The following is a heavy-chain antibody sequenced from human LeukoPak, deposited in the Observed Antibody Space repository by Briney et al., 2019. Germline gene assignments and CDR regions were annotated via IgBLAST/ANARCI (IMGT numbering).Heavy chain of an antibody. D-gene: IGHD3-9*01. CDR2: INYSGST. V-gene: IGHV4-39*01. J-gene: IGHJ5*02. CDR3: SESRRSFDWFDP. CDR1: GGSISSSSYY. Sequence: SETLSLTCTVSGGSISSSSYYWGWIRQPPGKGLQWIGSINYSGSTYYNPSLKSRVTISVDTSKNQFSLKLSSVTAADTAVYYCSESRRSFDWFDPWGQGTLVTVSS.